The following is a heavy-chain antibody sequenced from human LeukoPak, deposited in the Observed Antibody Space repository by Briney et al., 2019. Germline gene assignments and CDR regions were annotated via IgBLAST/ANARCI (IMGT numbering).Heavy chain of an antibody. V-gene: IGHV3-21*01. CDR2: ISSSSSYI. CDR1: GFTFSSYS. CDR3: ARGGYSYGYRDY. J-gene: IGHJ4*02. D-gene: IGHD5-18*01. Sequence: GGSLRLSCAASGFTFSSYSMNGVRQAPGEGLEWVSSISSSSSYIYYSDSVKGRFTISRDNAKNSLYLQVNSLRAEDTAVYYCARGGYSYGYRDYWGQGTLVTVSS.